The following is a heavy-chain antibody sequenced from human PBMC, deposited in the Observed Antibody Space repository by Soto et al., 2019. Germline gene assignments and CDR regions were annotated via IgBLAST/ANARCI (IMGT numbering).Heavy chain of an antibody. CDR3: ARGNYDILTGYYRHRYFAY. J-gene: IGHJ4*02. CDR1: GYTFTSYG. CDR2: ISAYNGNT. D-gene: IGHD3-9*01. V-gene: IGHV1-18*01. Sequence: GASVKVSCKASGYTFTSYGISWVRQAPGQGLEWMGWISAYNGNTNYAQKLQGRVTMTTDTSTSTAYMELRSLRSDDTAVYYCARGNYDILTGYYRHRYFAYWGQGTLVTVSS.